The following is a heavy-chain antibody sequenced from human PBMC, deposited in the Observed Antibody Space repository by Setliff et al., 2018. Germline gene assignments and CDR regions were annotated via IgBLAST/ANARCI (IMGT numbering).Heavy chain of an antibody. CDR3: TVYNTGSSKDHY. Sequence: SETLSLTCAVSGGSISSGGYSWSWIRQPPGKGLEWIGEINHSGSTNYNPSLKSRVTISVDTSQNQFSLKLSSVTAADTALYYCTVYNTGSSKDHYWGQGTPVTVSS. V-gene: IGHV4-30-2*01. J-gene: IGHJ4*02. D-gene: IGHD2-8*02. CDR1: GGSISSGGYS. CDR2: INHSGST.